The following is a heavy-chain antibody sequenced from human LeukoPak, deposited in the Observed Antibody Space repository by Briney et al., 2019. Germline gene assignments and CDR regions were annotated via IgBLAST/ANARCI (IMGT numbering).Heavy chain of an antibody. CDR3: ARSGQSVNYYDSSGYHIDAFDI. Sequence: GASVKASCKASGYTFTSYYMHWVRQAPGQGLEWMGIINPSGGSTSYAQKFQGRVTMTRDTSTSTVYMELSSLRSEDTAVYYCARSGQSVNYYDSSGYHIDAFDIWGQGTMVTVSS. D-gene: IGHD3-22*01. CDR1: GYTFTSYY. V-gene: IGHV1-46*03. J-gene: IGHJ3*02. CDR2: INPSGGST.